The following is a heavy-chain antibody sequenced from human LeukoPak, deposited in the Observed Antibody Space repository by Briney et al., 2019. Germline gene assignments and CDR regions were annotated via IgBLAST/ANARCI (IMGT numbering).Heavy chain of an antibody. D-gene: IGHD1-26*01. CDR3: VKGYAGSGSYPV. V-gene: IGHV3-23*01. Sequence: GGSLRLSCAASGFTFSSYAMSWVRQAPGKGPEWVSAISGSGGSTYYADSVKGRFTISRDNSKNTLYLQMSSLRAEDTAVYYCVKGYAGSGSYPVWGQGTTVTVSS. CDR1: GFTFSSYA. CDR2: ISGSGGST. J-gene: IGHJ6*02.